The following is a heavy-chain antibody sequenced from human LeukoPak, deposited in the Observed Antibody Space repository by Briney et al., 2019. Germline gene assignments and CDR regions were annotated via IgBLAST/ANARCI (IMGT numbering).Heavy chain of an antibody. D-gene: IGHD3-9*01. V-gene: IGHV3-53*01. J-gene: IGHJ4*02. CDR1: GFTVSSNY. CDR2: IYSGGST. Sequence: GGSPRLSCAASGFTVSSNYMSWVRQAPGKGLEWVSVIYSGGSTYYADSVKGRFTISRDNSKNTLYLQMNSLRAEDTAVYYCARARYFPTHYFDYWGQGTLVTVSS. CDR3: ARARYFPTHYFDY.